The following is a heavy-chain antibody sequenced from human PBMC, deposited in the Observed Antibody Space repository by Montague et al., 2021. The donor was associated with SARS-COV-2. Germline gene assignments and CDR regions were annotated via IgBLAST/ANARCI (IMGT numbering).Heavy chain of an antibody. Sequence: SDTLSLTRTVSGGSISSYYWNWIRQPPGKGLEWIGYIYYSGRTNYNPSLKSRVTISVDTSKNQFSLKLSSVTAADTAVYYCARGGGSGYRYYFDYWGQGSLVTVSS. V-gene: IGHV4-59*07. CDR1: GGSISSYY. J-gene: IGHJ4*02. D-gene: IGHD3-22*01. CDR2: IYYSGRT. CDR3: ARGGGSGYRYYFDY.